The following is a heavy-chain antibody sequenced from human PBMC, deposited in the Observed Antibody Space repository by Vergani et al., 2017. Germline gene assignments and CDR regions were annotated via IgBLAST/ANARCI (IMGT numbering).Heavy chain of an antibody. D-gene: IGHD2-2*02. J-gene: IGHJ4*02. CDR3: AREHSRYCSSTSCYTRDY. CDR2: ISSSSSYI. Sequence: EVQLVESGGGLVKPGGSLRLSCAASGFTFSSYSMNWVRQAPGKGLEWVSSISSSSSYIYYADSVKGRFTISRDNAKNSLYLQMNSLRAEDTAVYYCAREHSRYCSSTSCYTRDYWGQGTLGTVSS. CDR1: GFTFSSYS. V-gene: IGHV3-21*01.